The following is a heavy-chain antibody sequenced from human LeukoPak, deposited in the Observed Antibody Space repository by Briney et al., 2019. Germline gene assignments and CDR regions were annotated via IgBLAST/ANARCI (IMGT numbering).Heavy chain of an antibody. CDR1: GFTFSSYG. CDR3: ARPRGGGNNLYGMDV. D-gene: IGHD4-23*01. Sequence: GGSLRLSCAASGFTFSSYGMHWVRQAPGKGLEWVAVIWYAGGNKYYADSVKGRFTISRDNSKNTLCLHMNSLRVEDTAVYYCARPRGGGNNLYGMDVWGQGTTVTVSS. CDR2: IWYAGGNK. J-gene: IGHJ6*02. V-gene: IGHV3-33*01.